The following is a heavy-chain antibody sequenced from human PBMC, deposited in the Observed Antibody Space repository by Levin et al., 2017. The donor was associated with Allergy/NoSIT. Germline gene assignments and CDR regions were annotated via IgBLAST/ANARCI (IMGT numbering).Heavy chain of an antibody. Sequence: GASVKVSCKASGYTFTSYDINWVRQATGQGLEWMGWMNPNSGNTGYAQKFQGRVTMTRNTSISTAYMELSSLRSEDTAVYYCARAYDSSGYYPYYGMDVWGQGTTVTVSS. D-gene: IGHD3-22*01. V-gene: IGHV1-8*01. CDR3: ARAYDSSGYYPYYGMDV. CDR2: MNPNSGNT. CDR1: GYTFTSYD. J-gene: IGHJ6*02.